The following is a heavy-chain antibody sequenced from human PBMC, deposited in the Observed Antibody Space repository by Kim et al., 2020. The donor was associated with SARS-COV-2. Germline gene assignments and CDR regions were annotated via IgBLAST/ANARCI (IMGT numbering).Heavy chain of an antibody. J-gene: IGHJ4*02. V-gene: IGHV3-33*06. D-gene: IGHD3-22*01. CDR3: AKSYYYDSSGYYYVPYYFDY. Sequence: RFTTSRDNSKNTLYLQMNSLRAEDTAVYYCAKSYYYDSSGYYYVPYYFDYWGQGTLVTVSS.